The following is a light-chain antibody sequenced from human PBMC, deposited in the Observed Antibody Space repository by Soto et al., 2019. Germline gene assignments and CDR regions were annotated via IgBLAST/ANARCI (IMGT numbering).Light chain of an antibody. CDR1: QSVSSSY. J-gene: IGKJ1*01. CDR2: AAS. Sequence: EIVLTQSPGTLSLSPGERATLSCRSSQSVSSSYLAWYQQKPGQAPRLLIYAASSRAAGIPDRYSGSGSETDFTLTICRLEPEDFAMYYCQQYGHSPSTFCQGTK. V-gene: IGKV3-20*01. CDR3: QQYGHSPST.